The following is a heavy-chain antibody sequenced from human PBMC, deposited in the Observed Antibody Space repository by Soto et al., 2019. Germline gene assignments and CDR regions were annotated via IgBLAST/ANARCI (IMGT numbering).Heavy chain of an antibody. CDR2: ISPVVGTT. CDR3: ALLEFPDDAVRDY. J-gene: IGHJ4*01. Sequence: VQLVQSGAEVKKPASSVRVSCKASGGPLSTYGISWVRQAPGQGLEYMGGISPVVGTTNYAQRFQGRLTITADESASTTYMELSSLISADTATYYCALLEFPDDAVRDYWGHGTLVTVSS. D-gene: IGHD2-2*01. CDR1: GGPLSTYG. V-gene: IGHV1-69*01.